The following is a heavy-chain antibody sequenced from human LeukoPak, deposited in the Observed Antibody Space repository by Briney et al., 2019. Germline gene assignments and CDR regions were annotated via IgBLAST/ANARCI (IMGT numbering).Heavy chain of an antibody. CDR1: EFTFSNYA. V-gene: IGHV3-23*01. Sequence: GGSLRLSCAASEFTFSNYAMSWVRQAPGKGLEWVSGSTGTGYSTYYADSVKGRFTISRDNSKNTLYLQMNSLRAEDTAVYYCAKGSSGSYGYWGQGTLVTVSS. CDR3: AKGSSGSYGY. J-gene: IGHJ4*02. CDR2: STGTGYST. D-gene: IGHD3-10*01.